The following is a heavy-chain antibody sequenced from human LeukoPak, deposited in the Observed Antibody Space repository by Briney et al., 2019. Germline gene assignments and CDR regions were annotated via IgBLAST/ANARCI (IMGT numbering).Heavy chain of an antibody. CDR3: ARREYSSSLGTGVAFDI. Sequence: PSETLSLTCAVSGYSISSGYYWGWIRQPPGKGLEWIGSIYHSGSTYYNPSLKSRVTISVDTSKNQFSLKLSSVTAADTAVYYCARREYSSSLGTGVAFDIWSQGTMVTVSS. J-gene: IGHJ3*02. V-gene: IGHV4-38-2*01. D-gene: IGHD6-6*01. CDR2: IYHSGST. CDR1: GYSISSGYY.